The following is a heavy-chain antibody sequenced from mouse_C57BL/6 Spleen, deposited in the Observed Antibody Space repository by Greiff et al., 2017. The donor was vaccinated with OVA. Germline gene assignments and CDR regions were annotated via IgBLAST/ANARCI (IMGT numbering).Heavy chain of an antibody. V-gene: IGHV1-42*01. CDR2: INPSTGGT. D-gene: IGHD3-3*01. CDR3: AIGGGFAY. Sequence: EVQLQQSGPELVKPGASVKISCKASGYSFTGYYMNWVKQSPEKSLEWIGEINPSTGGTTYNQKFKAKATLTVDKSSSTAYMQLKSLTSEDSAVYYCAIGGGFAYWGQGTLVTVSA. CDR1: GYSFTGYY. J-gene: IGHJ3*01.